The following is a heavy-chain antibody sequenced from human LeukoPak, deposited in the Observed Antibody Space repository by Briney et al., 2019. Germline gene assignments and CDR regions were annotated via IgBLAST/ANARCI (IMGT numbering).Heavy chain of an antibody. CDR1: GGSISSGDHY. Sequence: SQTLSLTCTVSGGSISSGDHYWSWLRQPPGKGLEWIGYIYHSESTYYNPSLKSRVTISVDRSKNQFSLKLSSVTAADTAVYYCARDSSGYFDYWGQGTLVTVSS. J-gene: IGHJ4*02. D-gene: IGHD3-22*01. CDR2: IYHSEST. V-gene: IGHV4-30-2*01. CDR3: ARDSSGYFDY.